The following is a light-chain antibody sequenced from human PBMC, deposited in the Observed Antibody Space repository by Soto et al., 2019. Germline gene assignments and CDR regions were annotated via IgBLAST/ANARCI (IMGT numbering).Light chain of an antibody. CDR3: SSYAGSNNFV. CDR1: SSDVGYYDY. CDR2: EVT. Sequence: QSVLTQPPSASGFPGQSVTISCTGTSSDVGYYDYVSWYQQHPGKAPKLVIYEVTKRPSGVPDRVSASKSGNTASLTVSGLRAEDEDDYYCSSYAGSNNFVFGSGTKLTVL. J-gene: IGLJ1*01. V-gene: IGLV2-8*01.